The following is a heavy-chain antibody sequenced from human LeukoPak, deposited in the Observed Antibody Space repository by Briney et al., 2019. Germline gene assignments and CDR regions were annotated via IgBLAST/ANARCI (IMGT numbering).Heavy chain of an antibody. CDR2: ISYDGSNK. V-gene: IGHV3-30-3*01. D-gene: IGHD5-18*01. CDR3: AREGTAMVNDAFDI. CDR1: GFTFSSYA. Sequence: GGSLRLSCAASGFTFSSYAMHWVRQAPGKGLEWVAVISYDGSNKYYADSVKGRFTISRDNSKNTLYLQMNSLRAEDTAVYYCAREGTAMVNDAFDIWGQGTMVTVSS. J-gene: IGHJ3*02.